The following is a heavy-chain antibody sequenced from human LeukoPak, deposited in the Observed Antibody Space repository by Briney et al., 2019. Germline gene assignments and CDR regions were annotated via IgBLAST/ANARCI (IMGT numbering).Heavy chain of an antibody. CDR3: ARRMYYYDSSGYYNARKNYYYYYYMDV. CDR1: GGSISSSSYY. V-gene: IGHV4-39*07. D-gene: IGHD3-22*01. J-gene: IGHJ6*03. Sequence: SETLSLTCTVSGGSISSSSYYWGWIRQPPGKGLEWIGSIYYSGSTYYNPSLKSRVTISVDTSKNQFSLKLSSVTAADTAVYYSARRMYYYDSSGYYNARKNYYYYYYMDVWGKGTTVTVSS. CDR2: IYYSGST.